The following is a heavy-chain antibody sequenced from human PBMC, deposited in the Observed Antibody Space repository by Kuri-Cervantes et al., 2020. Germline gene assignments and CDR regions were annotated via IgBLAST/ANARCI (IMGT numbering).Heavy chain of an antibody. V-gene: IGHV3-23*01. CDR1: QFTFSSYY. D-gene: IGHD3-22*01. CDR2: ISGSGGST. Sequence: GESLKISCAASQFTFSSYYMSWVRQAPGKGLEWVSAISGSGGSTYYADSVKGRFTISRDNSKNTLYLQMNSLRAEDTAVYYCAKDPEDYYDSSGYYTYFDYWGQGTLVTVSS. CDR3: AKDPEDYYDSSGYYTYFDY. J-gene: IGHJ4*02.